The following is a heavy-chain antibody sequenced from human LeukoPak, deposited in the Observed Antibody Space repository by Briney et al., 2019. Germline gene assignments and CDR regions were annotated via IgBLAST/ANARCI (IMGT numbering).Heavy chain of an antibody. J-gene: IGHJ4*02. V-gene: IGHV3-23*01. CDR1: GFTFSSFA. Sequence: QPGGSLRLSSAASGFTFSSFAMTWVRQAPGKGLGGVSVINTGGGTTDYADFVKGRFTISRDNSKNTLYLQMNSLRAEDTAVYYCAKGSGWYVWGQGTLVTVSS. CDR3: AKGSGWYV. D-gene: IGHD6-19*01. CDR2: INTGGGTT.